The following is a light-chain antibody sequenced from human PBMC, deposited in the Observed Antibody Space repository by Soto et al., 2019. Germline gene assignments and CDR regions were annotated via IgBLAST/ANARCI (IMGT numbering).Light chain of an antibody. J-gene: IGKJ2*01. CDR3: QQYGSSPYT. Sequence: EIVMTQSPATLSLSPGERATLSCRASQSVSSTSLAWYQQKPGQAPTFLIFGASWRSIGVPDRFSGSGSGTDFTLTINRLEPEDFAVYYCQQYGSSPYTFGQGTKLEI. V-gene: IGKV3-20*01. CDR1: QSVSSTS. CDR2: GAS.